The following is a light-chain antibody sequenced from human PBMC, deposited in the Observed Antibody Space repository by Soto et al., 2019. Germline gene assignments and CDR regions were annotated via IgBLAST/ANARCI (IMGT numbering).Light chain of an antibody. V-gene: IGKV3-20*01. Sequence: EIVLTQSPGTLSLSPGERATLSCRASRSFASSYLAWYQHKPGQAPRLLIYAASIRATGVPDRFSGSGSGTDFTLTISRLEHEDSAVYYCQQYGASPPYTFGQGTKVEIK. J-gene: IGKJ2*01. CDR3: QQYGASPPYT. CDR2: AAS. CDR1: RSFASSY.